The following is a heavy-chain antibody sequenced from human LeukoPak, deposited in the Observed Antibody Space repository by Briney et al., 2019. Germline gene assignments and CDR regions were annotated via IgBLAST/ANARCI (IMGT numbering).Heavy chain of an antibody. CDR2: ISYDGSNK. Sequence: PGGSLRLSCAASGFTFSSYAMHWVRQAPGKGLEWVAVISYDGSNKYYADSVKGRFTISRDNSKNTLYLQMNSLRAEDTAVYYCARAAPPLPVLRYYSDYWGQGTLVTVSS. CDR3: ARAAPPLPVLRYYSDY. CDR1: GFTFSSYA. V-gene: IGHV3-30-3*01. J-gene: IGHJ4*02.